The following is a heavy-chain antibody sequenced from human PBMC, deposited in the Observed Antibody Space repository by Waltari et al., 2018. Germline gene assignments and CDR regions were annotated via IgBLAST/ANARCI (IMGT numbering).Heavy chain of an antibody. Sequence: QVQLVQSGAEVKKPGSSVKVSCTASGGTFSSYAISWVRQAPGQGLGWMGRISPICGTANYAQKFQCRVTSTADKSTSTAYMELCILRSEDTAVDYWAIDLPDYRNPFYYYYYYYMDVWGKGTTVTISS. CDR2: ISPICGTA. J-gene: IGHJ6*03. D-gene: IGHD4-4*01. CDR1: GGTFSSYA. CDR3: AIDLPDYRNPFYYYYYYYMDV. V-gene: IGHV1-69*13.